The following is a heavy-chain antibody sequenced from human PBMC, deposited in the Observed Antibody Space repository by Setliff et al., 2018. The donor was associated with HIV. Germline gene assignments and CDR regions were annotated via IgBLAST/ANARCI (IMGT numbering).Heavy chain of an antibody. Sequence: GGSLRLSCAASGFTFSSYWMSWVRQAPGKGLEWVANIKEDGSEKYYVDSVKGRFTISRDNAQNSLYLQMSSLKVEDTAVYYCARDRAYWGQGTLVTVSS. J-gene: IGHJ4*02. CDR3: ARDRAY. CDR1: GFTFSSYW. CDR2: IKEDGSEK. V-gene: IGHV3-7*03.